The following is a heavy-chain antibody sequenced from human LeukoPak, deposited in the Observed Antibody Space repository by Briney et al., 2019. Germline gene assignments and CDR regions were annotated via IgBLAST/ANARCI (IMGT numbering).Heavy chain of an antibody. CDR1: GYTFTGYY. J-gene: IGHJ4*02. D-gene: IGHD2-2*01. V-gene: IGHV1-2*02. CDR2: INPNSGGT. Sequence: ASVKVSCKASGYTFTGYYMHWVRQAPGQGLEWMGWINPNSGGTNYAQKFQGRVTMTRDTSISTAYMELSRLRSDDTAVYYCARQLGYCSSTSCYGIDYWGQGTLVTVSS. CDR3: ARQLGYCSSTSCYGIDY.